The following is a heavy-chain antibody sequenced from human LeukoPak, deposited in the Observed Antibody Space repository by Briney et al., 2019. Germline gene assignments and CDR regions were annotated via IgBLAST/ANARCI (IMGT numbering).Heavy chain of an antibody. CDR3: AKGGDGYNYYFDY. CDR1: GFTFSDYA. D-gene: IGHD5-24*01. V-gene: IGHV3-23*01. Sequence: GGSLRLSCTASGFTFSDYAMSWVRQAPGKGLEWVSGISGSGGSIRYADSVKGRFIISRDNSKNTLYLQMNSLRAEDTAVYYCAKGGDGYNYYFDYWGQETLVTVPS. J-gene: IGHJ4*02. CDR2: ISGSGGSI.